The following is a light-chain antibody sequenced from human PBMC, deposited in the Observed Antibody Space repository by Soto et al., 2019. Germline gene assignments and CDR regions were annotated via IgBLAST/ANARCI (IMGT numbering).Light chain of an antibody. CDR2: GAS. J-gene: IGKJ2*01. Sequence: EIVVTQSPGTLSLSLGERATLSCRASQSVSSSYLAWYQQKPGQAPRLRIYGASSRATGIPDRFSGSGSGTDFTLTISRLEPEDFAVYYCQQYGSSPLTFGQGTKLEIK. V-gene: IGKV3-20*01. CDR1: QSVSSSY. CDR3: QQYGSSPLT.